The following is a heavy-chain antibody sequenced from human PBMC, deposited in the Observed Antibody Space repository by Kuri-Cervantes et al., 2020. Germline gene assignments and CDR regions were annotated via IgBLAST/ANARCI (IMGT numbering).Heavy chain of an antibody. V-gene: IGHV1-2*04. CDR3: ARSVWGYYYYYMDV. J-gene: IGHJ6*03. CDR2: INPNSGGT. CDR1: GYTFSSYA. D-gene: IGHD5/OR15-5a*01. Sequence: ASVKVSCKASGYTFSSYAMHWVRQAPGQRLEWMGWINPNSGGTNYAQKFQGWVTMTRDTSISTAYMELSRLRSDDTAVYYCARSVWGYYYYYMDVWGKGTTVTVSS.